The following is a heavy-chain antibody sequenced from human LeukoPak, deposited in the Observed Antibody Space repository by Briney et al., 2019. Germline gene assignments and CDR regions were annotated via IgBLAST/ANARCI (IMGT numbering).Heavy chain of an antibody. Sequence: PSQTLSLTCTVSGGSISSGSYYWSWIRQPAGKGLEWIGRIYTSGSTNYNPSLKSRVTISVDTSKNQFSLKLSSVTAADTAVYYCARRPYSSSYYYFDYWGQGTLVTVSS. D-gene: IGHD6-13*01. CDR2: IYTSGST. CDR3: ARRPYSSSYYYFDY. J-gene: IGHJ4*02. V-gene: IGHV4-61*02. CDR1: GGSISSGSYY.